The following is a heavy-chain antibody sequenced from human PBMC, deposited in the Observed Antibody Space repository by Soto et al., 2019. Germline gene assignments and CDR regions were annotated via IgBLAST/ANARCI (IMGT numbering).Heavy chain of an antibody. CDR1: GGTFSSYT. CDR3: AGWESFLSSYYYYYYMDV. D-gene: IGHD3-3*01. V-gene: IGHV1-69*02. J-gene: IGHJ6*03. CDR2: IIPILGIA. Sequence: GASVKVSCKASGGTFSSYTISWVRQAPGQGLEWMGRIIPILGIANYAQKFQGRVTITADKSTSTAYMELSSLRSEDTAVYYCAGWESFLSSYYYYYYMDVWGKGTTVTVSS.